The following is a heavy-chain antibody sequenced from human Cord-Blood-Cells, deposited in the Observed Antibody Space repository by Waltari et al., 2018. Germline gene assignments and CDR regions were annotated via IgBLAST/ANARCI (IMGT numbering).Heavy chain of an antibody. CDR1: GFTFSSYA. CDR2: ISGSGGST. V-gene: IGHV3-23*01. CDR3: AKETGYDILTGYYFDY. D-gene: IGHD3-9*01. Sequence: EVQLLESGGGLVQPGGSLRLSCAASGFTFSSYAMSWVRQAPGKGLGWVSAISGSGGSTYYADAVKGRFTISRDNSKNTLYLQMNSLRAEDTAVYYCAKETGYDILTGYYFDYWGQGTLVTVSS. J-gene: IGHJ4*02.